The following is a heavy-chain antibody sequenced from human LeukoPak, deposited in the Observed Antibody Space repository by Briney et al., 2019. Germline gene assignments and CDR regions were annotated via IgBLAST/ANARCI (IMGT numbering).Heavy chain of an antibody. CDR1: GYTFTSYD. CDR3: ARSFVSYYYDSSGYPALDY. CDR2: LNPNSGKT. D-gene: IGHD3-22*01. V-gene: IGHV1-8*01. Sequence: GASVTVSCTASGYTFTSYDINWVRQATGQGLEWMGYLNPNSGKTGYAQKFQARVTMTWDTSISTAYMELSSLRSEDTAVYYCARSFVSYYYDSSGYPALDYWGQGTLVTVSS. J-gene: IGHJ4*02.